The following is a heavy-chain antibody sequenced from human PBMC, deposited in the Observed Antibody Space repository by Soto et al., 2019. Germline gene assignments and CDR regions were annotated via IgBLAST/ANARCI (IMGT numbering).Heavy chain of an antibody. CDR1: GGSISSGGYY. D-gene: IGHD6-6*01. CDR3: ARQDIPTRRFDL. J-gene: IGHJ2*01. CDR2: IYYSGST. V-gene: IGHV4-31*03. Sequence: SETLSLTCTVSGGSISSGGYYWSWIRQHPGKGLEWIGYIYYSGSTYYNPSLKSRVTISVDTSKNQFSLKLRSVTAADTAVYYCARQDIPTRRFDLWGRGTLVTVSS.